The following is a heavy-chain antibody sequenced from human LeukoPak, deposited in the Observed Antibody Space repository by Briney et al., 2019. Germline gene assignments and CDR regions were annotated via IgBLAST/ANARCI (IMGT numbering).Heavy chain of an antibody. J-gene: IGHJ6*02. CDR3: ARFGVDYDMGV. Sequence: SQTLSLTCTVSGGSISGYYWTWTRQPPGKGLEWIGQIHYSGKADYNPSLRSRITISVDTSKNQMFLKLSSLTAADTAVYYCARFGVDYDMGVWGQGTTVTVSS. D-gene: IGHD3-16*01. V-gene: IGHV4-59*01. CDR1: GGSISGYY. CDR2: IHYSGKA.